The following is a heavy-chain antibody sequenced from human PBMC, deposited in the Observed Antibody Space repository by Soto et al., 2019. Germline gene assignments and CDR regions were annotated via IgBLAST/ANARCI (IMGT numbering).Heavy chain of an antibody. CDR1: GYTFTNTG. CDR2: IIPIFGTA. D-gene: IGHD6-13*01. J-gene: IGHJ4*02. CDR3: ARGVAAAGTDEFDY. Sequence: SVKVSCKASGYTFTNTGTHWVRQAPGQRLEWMGWIIPIFGTANYAQKFQGRVTITADESTSTAYMELSSLRSEDTAVYYCARGVAAAGTDEFDYWGQGTLVTVSS. V-gene: IGHV1-69*13.